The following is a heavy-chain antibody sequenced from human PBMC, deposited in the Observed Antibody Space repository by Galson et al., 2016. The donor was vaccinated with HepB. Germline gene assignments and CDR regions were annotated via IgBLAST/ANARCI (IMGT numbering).Heavy chain of an antibody. V-gene: IGHV1-2*02. CDR2: INPNSGGT. D-gene: IGHD3-9*01. Sequence: SVKVSCKASGYTFIGQYIHWVRQAPGQGPEWMGWINPNSGGTHYAERFQDRVAMTRDTSITTAYMELSRLRSDDTAMYYWARGFSDILSGPYYWGQGTLVTVPS. J-gene: IGHJ4*02. CDR3: ARGFSDILSGPYY. CDR1: GYTFIGQY.